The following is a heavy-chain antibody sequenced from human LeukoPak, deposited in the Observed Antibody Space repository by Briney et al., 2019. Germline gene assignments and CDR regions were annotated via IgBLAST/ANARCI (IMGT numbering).Heavy chain of an antibody. CDR3: ARDPYYDQGY. CDR1: GFTFSSYA. Sequence: GRSLRLSCAASGFTFSSYAMHWVRQAPGKGLEWVAVISYDGSNKYYADSVKGRFTISSDNSKNTLYLQMNSLRAEDTAVYYCARDPYYDQGYWGQGTLVTVSS. D-gene: IGHD3-22*01. V-gene: IGHV3-30-3*01. CDR2: ISYDGSNK. J-gene: IGHJ4*02.